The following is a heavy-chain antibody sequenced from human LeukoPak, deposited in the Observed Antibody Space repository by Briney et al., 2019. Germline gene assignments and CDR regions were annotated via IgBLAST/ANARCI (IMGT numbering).Heavy chain of an antibody. D-gene: IGHD5-12*01. CDR1: GFAFSSYG. V-gene: IGHV3-30*02. J-gene: IGHJ4*02. CDR3: ANGGGIVATY. Sequence: GGSLRLSCAASGFAFSSYGMHWVRQAPGKGLEWVAFIRYDGSNKYYADSVKGRFTISRDNSKNTLYLQMNSLRAEDTAVYYCANGGGIVATYWGQGTLVTVSS. CDR2: IRYDGSNK.